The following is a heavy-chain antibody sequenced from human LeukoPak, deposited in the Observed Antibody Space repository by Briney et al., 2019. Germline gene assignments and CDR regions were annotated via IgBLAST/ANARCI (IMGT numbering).Heavy chain of an antibody. CDR1: GGTFSSYA. J-gene: IGHJ6*02. Sequence: SVTVSFKASGGTFSSYAISWVRQAPGQGLEWMGGIIPIFGTANYAQKFQGRVTITADESTSTAYMELSSLRSEDTAVYYCARDRTAYYDSSGYYYYYGMDVWGQGTTVTVSS. CDR2: IIPIFGTA. CDR3: ARDRTAYYDSSGYYYYYGMDV. V-gene: IGHV1-69*01. D-gene: IGHD3-22*01.